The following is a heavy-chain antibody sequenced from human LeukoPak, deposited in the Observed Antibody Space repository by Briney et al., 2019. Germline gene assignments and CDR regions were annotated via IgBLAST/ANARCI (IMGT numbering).Heavy chain of an antibody. V-gene: IGHV1-18*01. Sequence: ASVKVSCKGSGYPFSSYGITWVRQAPGQGLEWVGWISAYNGNTQYGQNVQGRVTMTTEASTNTAYMELRNLRSDDTAVYFCASGAYYPFDFWGQGTLVTVSS. CDR1: GYPFSSYG. D-gene: IGHD1-26*01. CDR2: ISAYNGNT. CDR3: ASGAYYPFDF. J-gene: IGHJ4*02.